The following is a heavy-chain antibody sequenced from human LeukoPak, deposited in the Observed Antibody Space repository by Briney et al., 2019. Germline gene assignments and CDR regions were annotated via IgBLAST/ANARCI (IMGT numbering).Heavy chain of an antibody. CDR3: ARDVVVVPAAINYPARHFDY. CDR1: GYTFTSYA. CDR2: INTNTGNP. D-gene: IGHD2-2*01. Sequence: GASVTVSCKTSGYTFTSYAMNWVRQAPGQGLEWMGWINTNTGNPTYAQGFTGRFVFSLDTSVSTAYLQISSLKAEDTAVYYCARDVVVVPAAINYPARHFDYWGQGTLVTVSS. V-gene: IGHV7-4-1*02. J-gene: IGHJ4*02.